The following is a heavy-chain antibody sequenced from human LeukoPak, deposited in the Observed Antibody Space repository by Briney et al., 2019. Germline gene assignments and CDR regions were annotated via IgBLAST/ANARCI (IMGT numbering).Heavy chain of an antibody. CDR3: ARMGYGPSDY. CDR1: GVSISSYY. J-gene: IGHJ4*02. CDR2: IYYSGST. D-gene: IGHD5-18*01. V-gene: IGHV4-59*12. Sequence: SETLSLTCTVSGVSISSYYWSWIRQPPGKGLEWIGYIYYSGSTNYNPSLKSRVTISVDTSKNQFSLKLNSVTAADTAVYYCARMGYGPSDYWGQGTLVTVSP.